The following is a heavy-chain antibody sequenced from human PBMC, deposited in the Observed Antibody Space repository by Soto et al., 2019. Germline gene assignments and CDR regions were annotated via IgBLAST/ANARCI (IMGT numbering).Heavy chain of an antibody. V-gene: IGHV4-30-2*01. D-gene: IGHD6-6*01. CDR3: ARRIPARKYYFQY. CDR2: IFHSGIS. CDR1: VGSITTVGYS. J-gene: IGHJ4*02. Sequence: SETLSLTCAFSVGSITTVGYSCSWIRQPPWKGLEWIGYIFHSGISYSNPSLKGRVTMSVDGSKNRFSLRLSSVTAADTAVYYCARRIPARKYYFQYWGQGTLVSVSS.